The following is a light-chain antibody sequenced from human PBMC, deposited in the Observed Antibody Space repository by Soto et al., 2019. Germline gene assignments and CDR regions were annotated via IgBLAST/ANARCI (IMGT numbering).Light chain of an antibody. CDR3: QTWGTGIGV. CDR2: LNSDDNH. Sequence: QLVLTQSPSASTSLGVSVKLTCTLSSGHSSYAIAWHQQQPEKGPRYLMKLNSDDNHIRGDGIPDRFSGSSSGAERNLSISSLQSEDEADNYCQTWGTGIGVFGGGTKLTVL. J-gene: IGLJ2*01. V-gene: IGLV4-69*01. CDR1: SGHSSYA.